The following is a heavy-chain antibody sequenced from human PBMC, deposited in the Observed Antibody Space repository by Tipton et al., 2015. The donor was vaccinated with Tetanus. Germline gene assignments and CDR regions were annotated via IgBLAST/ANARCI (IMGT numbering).Heavy chain of an antibody. CDR2: IDYRGNT. D-gene: IGHD2-2*01. CDR1: GDSIDGGFKN. Sequence: TLSLTCTVSGDSIDGGFKNWGWIRQQPGKGLEWIGYIDYRGNTYYNPSLRRRVTFSFDTSENQFSLKLTSVTAADTAVHYCASDPALMGNFDYWGQGTLVTVSS. CDR3: ASDPALMGNFDY. V-gene: IGHV4-31*03. J-gene: IGHJ4*02.